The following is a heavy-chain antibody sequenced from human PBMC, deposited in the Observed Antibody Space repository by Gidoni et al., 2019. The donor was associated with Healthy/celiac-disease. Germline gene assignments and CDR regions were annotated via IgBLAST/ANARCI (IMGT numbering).Heavy chain of an antibody. CDR3: AKDYWRTMIVVVAQAGGMDV. D-gene: IGHD3-22*01. CDR1: GFTSSSYG. V-gene: IGHV3-30*18. J-gene: IGHJ6*02. Sequence: QVQLVESGGGVVQPGRSLRLSCAASGFTSSSYGLHWVRQAPGKGLAWVAVITYDGSNKHYADSVKGRFTISRDNSKNTLYLQMNSLRAEDTAVYYCAKDYWRTMIVVVAQAGGMDVWGQGTTVTVSS. CDR2: ITYDGSNK.